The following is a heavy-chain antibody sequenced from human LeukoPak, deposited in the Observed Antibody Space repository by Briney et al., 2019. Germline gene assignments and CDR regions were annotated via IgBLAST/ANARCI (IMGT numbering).Heavy chain of an antibody. J-gene: IGHJ4*02. CDR2: ISSSSSYI. V-gene: IGHV3-21*03. CDR1: GFTFSSYS. D-gene: IGHD3-9*01. CDR3: ARAGYDILTGCFDY. Sequence: GGSLRLSCAASGFTFSSYSMNWVRQAPGKGLEWVSSISSSSSYIYYADSVKGRFTISRGNAKNSLYLQMNSLRAEDTAVYYCARAGYDILTGCFDYWGQGTLVTVSS.